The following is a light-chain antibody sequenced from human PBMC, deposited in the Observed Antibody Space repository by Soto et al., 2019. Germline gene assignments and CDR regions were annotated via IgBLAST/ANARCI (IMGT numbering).Light chain of an antibody. Sequence: EIVMTQSPSSLSVSPGQRASLSCRPSQSVSTTVAWYHQKPGQAPRLLVYGASTRATGIPARFSGSGAGTDFTLTITNLQSEDFGVYFCQHYKDWPTTFGQGTTGDIK. CDR1: QSVSTT. J-gene: IGKJ1*01. CDR2: GAS. V-gene: IGKV3-15*01. CDR3: QHYKDWPTT.